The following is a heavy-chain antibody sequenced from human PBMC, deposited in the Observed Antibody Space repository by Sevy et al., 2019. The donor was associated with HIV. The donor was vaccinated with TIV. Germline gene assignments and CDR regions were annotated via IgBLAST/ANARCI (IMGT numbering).Heavy chain of an antibody. CDR1: GVSLRVSGVG. D-gene: IGHD5-12*01. Sequence: SGPTLVKSTQTLTLTCNFSGVSLRVSGVGVGWIRQPPGKALEWLALIYWDDDEHYSPSLKTRLSITKDNFKNQVVLTMTNMDPVDTATYYCVRFPSGYDLTFFDSCGPGTLVTVSS. CDR2: IYWDDDE. V-gene: IGHV2-5*02. CDR3: VRFPSGYDLTFFDS. J-gene: IGHJ4*02.